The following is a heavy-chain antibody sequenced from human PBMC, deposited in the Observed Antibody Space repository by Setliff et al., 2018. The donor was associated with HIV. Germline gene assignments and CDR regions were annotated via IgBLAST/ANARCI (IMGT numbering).Heavy chain of an antibody. J-gene: IGHJ4*02. V-gene: IGHV3-30*03. Sequence: PGGSLRLSCVASGFTFSDYSMNWVRQVPGKGLEWVAVISIYDGSEKYYADSVKGRFTISRDNSKNMLYLEMNSLRAEDTAIYYCARDVTVRLSVEYYFDYWGQGTLVTVSS. CDR3: ARDVTVRLSVEYYFDY. D-gene: IGHD2-15*01. CDR1: GFTFSDYS. CDR2: ISIYDGSEK.